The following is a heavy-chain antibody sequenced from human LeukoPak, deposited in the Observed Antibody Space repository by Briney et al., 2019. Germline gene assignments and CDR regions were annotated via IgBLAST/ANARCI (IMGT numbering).Heavy chain of an antibody. V-gene: IGHV3-23*01. CDR3: VKGRISEDGLDL. D-gene: IGHD6-13*01. Sequence: GGSLRLSCAASGFTFSRSAMTWVRQTPGKGLDWVSSISSSGNTYYADSVKGRFTISRDNSKNMLYLQMNSLRAEDTAVYYCVKGRISEDGLDLWGQGTLVTVSS. J-gene: IGHJ4*02. CDR1: GFTFSRSA. CDR2: ISSSGNT.